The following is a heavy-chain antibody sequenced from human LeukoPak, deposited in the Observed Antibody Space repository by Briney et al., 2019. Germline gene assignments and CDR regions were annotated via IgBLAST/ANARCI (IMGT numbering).Heavy chain of an antibody. D-gene: IGHD6-19*01. CDR1: GYSISSGYY. V-gene: IGHV4-38-2*02. J-gene: IGHJ1*01. CDR3: ARDDGRAVVHGAEYFQH. Sequence: SETLSLTCTVSGYSISSGYYWGWIRQPPGKGLEWIGSIYHSGSTYYNPSLKSRVTISVDTSKNQFSLKLSSVTAADTAVYYCARDDGRAVVHGAEYFQHWGQGTLVTVSS. CDR2: IYHSGST.